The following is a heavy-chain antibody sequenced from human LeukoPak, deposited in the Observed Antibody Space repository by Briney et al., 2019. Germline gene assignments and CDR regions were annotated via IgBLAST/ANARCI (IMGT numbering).Heavy chain of an antibody. CDR1: VFTFSSYS. D-gene: IGHD3-9*01. CDR2: FGSSSSYI. Sequence: GGSLRLSCAASVFTFSSYSMNWVRQAPGKGLEWVPSFGSSSSYISSADSGRGRFTISRTNAKNSLYLQINVSRAEDTAVYYYAGHNDWAPGFDRWGQGTLDTVSS. CDR3: AGHNDWAPGFDR. J-gene: IGHJ5*02. V-gene: IGHV3-21*01.